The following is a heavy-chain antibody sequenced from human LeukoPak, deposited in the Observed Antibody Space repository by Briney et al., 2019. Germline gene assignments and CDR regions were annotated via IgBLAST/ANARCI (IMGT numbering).Heavy chain of an antibody. J-gene: IGHJ4*02. Sequence: GGSLRLSCVGSGFNVTTNNMYWVRQAPGKGLECVSTFLAGGLLDYADSVRDRFTISRDTSKNTLYLQMNSLSAEDAAVYYCGRRFCNSCPLDFWGQGTLVTVSS. CDR2: FLAGGLL. CDR1: GFNVTTNN. D-gene: IGHD2-21*01. V-gene: IGHV3-66*04. CDR3: GRRFCNSCPLDF.